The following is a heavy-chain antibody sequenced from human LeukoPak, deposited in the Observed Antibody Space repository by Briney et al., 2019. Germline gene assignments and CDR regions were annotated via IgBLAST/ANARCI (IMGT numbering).Heavy chain of an antibody. V-gene: IGHV5-51*01. CDR2: IYPGDSDT. CDR1: GYSFTSYW. CDR3: ARQPHLRIAARLHLNTAGLVIDY. J-gene: IGHJ4*02. D-gene: IGHD6-6*01. Sequence: GESLKISCKGSGYSFTSYWIGWVRQMPGKGLEWMGIIYPGDSDTRYSPSFQGQVTISADKSISTAYLQWSSLKASDTAMYYCARQPHLRIAARLHLNTAGLVIDYWGQGTLVTVSS.